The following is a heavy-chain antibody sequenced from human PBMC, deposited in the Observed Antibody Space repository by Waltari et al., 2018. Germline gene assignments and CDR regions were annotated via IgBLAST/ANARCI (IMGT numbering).Heavy chain of an antibody. J-gene: IGHJ3*02. CDR3: ARASGWYGNDAFDI. Sequence: EVQLVESGGGLVQPGGSLRLSCAASGFTFSSYWMSWVRQAPGKGLEWVANIKQDGSEKYYVDSVKGRFTISRDNAKNSLYLQMNSLRAEDTAVYYCARASGWYGNDAFDIWGQGTMVTVSS. D-gene: IGHD6-19*01. CDR2: IKQDGSEK. V-gene: IGHV3-7*01. CDR1: GFTFSSYW.